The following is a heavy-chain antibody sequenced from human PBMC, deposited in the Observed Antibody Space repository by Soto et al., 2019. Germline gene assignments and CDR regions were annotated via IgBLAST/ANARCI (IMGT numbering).Heavy chain of an antibody. V-gene: IGHV1-18*01. CDR3: ARDPPVTAAGPDAFDI. CDR2: ISAYNGNT. Sequence: QVKRVQSGAEVKKPGASVKFSCKASGYPFTSYGISWARQAPGQGLEWMGWISAYNGNTNYAQKLQGRVTMTTDTSTSTAYMELRSLRSDDTAVYYCARDPPVTAAGPDAFDIWGQGTMVTVSS. D-gene: IGHD6-13*01. J-gene: IGHJ3*02. CDR1: GYPFTSYG.